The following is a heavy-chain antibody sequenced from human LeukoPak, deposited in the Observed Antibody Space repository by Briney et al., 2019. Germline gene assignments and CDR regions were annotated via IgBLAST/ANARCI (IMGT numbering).Heavy chain of an antibody. J-gene: IGHJ5*02. CDR1: GFTFSSYA. CDR3: AKPPGPARYQRDCDL. Sequence: GGALRLSCAAYGFTFSSYAMSWVRPAQGKGLEWDSAIGVSGASTYYADSVKGRFTNSRDNSKNALYLQMNCLRADDTPVYYCAKPPGPARYQRDCDLGGQGTRVSV. CDR2: IGVSGAST. D-gene: IGHD3/OR15-3a*01. V-gene: IGHV3-23*01.